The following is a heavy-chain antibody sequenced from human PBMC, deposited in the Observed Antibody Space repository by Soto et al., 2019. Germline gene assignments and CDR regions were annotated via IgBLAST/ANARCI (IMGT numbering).Heavy chain of an antibody. CDR3: ARDYDPYYFYMYV. CDR1: GFTVSSNY. Sequence: GGSLRLSCAASGFTVSSNYMSWVRQAPGKGLEWVSVIYSGGSTYYADSVKGRFTISRDNSKNTLYLQMNSLRAEDTGVYYCARDYDPYYFYMYVWTQGTTVTVS. CDR2: IYSGGST. V-gene: IGHV3-66*01. J-gene: IGHJ6*03. D-gene: IGHD5-12*01.